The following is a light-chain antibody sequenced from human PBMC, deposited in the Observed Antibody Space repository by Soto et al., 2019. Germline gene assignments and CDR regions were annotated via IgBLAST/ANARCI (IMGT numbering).Light chain of an antibody. J-gene: IGKJ5*01. Sequence: EIVLTQSPATLSLSPGERATLSCRASQSVRSYLAWYQQKPGQAPRLLIYDTFNRATGIPARFSGSGSETDFTLTISSLEPEDFAVYYCQQRYQWPPITFGQGTRLEIK. V-gene: IGKV3-11*01. CDR2: DTF. CDR1: QSVRSY. CDR3: QQRYQWPPIT.